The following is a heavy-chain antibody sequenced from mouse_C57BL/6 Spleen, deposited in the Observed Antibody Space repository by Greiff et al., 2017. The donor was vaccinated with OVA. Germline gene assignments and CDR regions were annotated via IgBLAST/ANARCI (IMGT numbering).Heavy chain of an antibody. D-gene: IGHD1-1*01. V-gene: IGHV5-4*01. CDR1: GFTFSSYA. J-gene: IGHJ2*01. Sequence: EVQVVESGGGLVKPGGSLKLSCAASGFTFSSYAMSWVRQTPEKRLEWVATISDGGSYTYYPDNVKGRFTISRDNAKNNLYLQMRHLKSEDTAMYYCARGYYYGSSYYFDYWGQGTTLTVSS. CDR3: ARGYYYGSSYYFDY. CDR2: ISDGGSYT.